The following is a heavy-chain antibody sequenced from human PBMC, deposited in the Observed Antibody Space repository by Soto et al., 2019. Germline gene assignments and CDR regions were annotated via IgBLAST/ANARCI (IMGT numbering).Heavy chain of an antibody. CDR3: TTYYGDYPREDFDY. V-gene: IGHV3-73*01. CDR2: IRSKANSYAT. Sequence: PGGSLILSCAASGFTFSGSAMHWVRQASGKGLEWVGRIRSKANSYATAYAASVKGRFTISRDDSKNTAYLQMNSLKTEDTAVYYCTTYYGDYPREDFDYWGQGTLVTVSS. D-gene: IGHD4-17*01. J-gene: IGHJ4*02. CDR1: GFTFSGSA.